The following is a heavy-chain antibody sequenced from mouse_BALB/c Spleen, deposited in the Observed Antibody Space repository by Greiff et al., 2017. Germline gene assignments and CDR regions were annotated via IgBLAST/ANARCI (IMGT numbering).Heavy chain of an antibody. CDR1: GFAFSSYD. V-gene: IGHV5-12-1*01. Sequence: EVKVVESGGGLVKPGGSLKLSCAASGFAFSSYDMSWVRQTPEKRLEWVAYISSGGGSTYYPDTVKGRFTISRDNAKNTLYLQMSSLKSEDTAMYYCARRTPDGYLPYAMDYWGQGTSVTVSS. CDR3: ARRTPDGYLPYAMDY. CDR2: ISSGGGST. J-gene: IGHJ4*01. D-gene: IGHD2-3*01.